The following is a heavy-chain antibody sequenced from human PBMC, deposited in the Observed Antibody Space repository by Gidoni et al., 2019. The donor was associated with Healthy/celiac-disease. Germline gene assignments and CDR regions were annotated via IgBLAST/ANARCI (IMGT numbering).Heavy chain of an antibody. CDR3: ARCTNGLGYSSSWYAPNWFDP. Sequence: QVQLQESGPGLVKPSEPLSLTCTVSGYSISSGYYWGWIRQPPGKGLEWIGSIYHCGSTYYNPSLKSRVTISVDTSKNQFSLKLSSVTAADTAVYYCARCTNGLGYSSSWYAPNWFDPWGQGTLVTVSS. CDR2: IYHCGST. V-gene: IGHV4-38-2*02. J-gene: IGHJ5*02. CDR1: GYSISSGYY. D-gene: IGHD6-13*01.